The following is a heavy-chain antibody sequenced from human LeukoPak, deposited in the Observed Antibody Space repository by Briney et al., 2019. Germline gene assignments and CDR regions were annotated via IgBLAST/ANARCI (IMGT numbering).Heavy chain of an antibody. CDR1: GLTFASFA. J-gene: IGHJ4*02. D-gene: IGHD1-26*01. CDR3: AKENSGTYLYYFDY. CDR2: ISGGDGST. V-gene: IGHV3-23*01. Sequence: GGSLRLSCAASGLTFASFAMSWVRQAPGKGLEWVSAISGGDGSTYYTDSAKGRFTISTDNSKNMLYLQMNSLRPEDTAVYYCAKENSGTYLYYFDYWGQRTLVTVSS.